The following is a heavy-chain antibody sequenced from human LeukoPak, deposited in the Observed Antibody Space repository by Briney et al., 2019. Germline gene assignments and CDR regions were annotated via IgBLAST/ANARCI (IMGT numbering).Heavy chain of an antibody. J-gene: IGHJ4*02. V-gene: IGHV3-15*07. Sequence: GGSLRLSCAASGFIFSNAWMNWVRQAPGKGLEWVGRIKSKTDGGTTDYAAPVKGRFTISRDDSKNTLYLQMNSLKTEDTAVYYCTTEFPYLRELLHVYWGQGTLVTVSS. CDR1: GFIFSNAW. D-gene: IGHD1-26*01. CDR2: IKSKTDGGTT. CDR3: TTEFPYLRELLHVY.